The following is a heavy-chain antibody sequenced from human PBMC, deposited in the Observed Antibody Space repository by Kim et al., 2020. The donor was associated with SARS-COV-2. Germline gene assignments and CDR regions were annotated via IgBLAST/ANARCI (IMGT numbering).Heavy chain of an antibody. Sequence: ASVKVSCKASAYTFTGYYMHWVRQAPGQGLEWMGWINPNSGGTNYAQKFQGWVTMTRDTSISTAYMELSRLRSDDTAVYYCARDTIYDILTGYRAGGYGMDVWGQGTTVTVSS. CDR2: INPNSGGT. J-gene: IGHJ6*02. D-gene: IGHD3-9*01. CDR1: AYTFTGYY. V-gene: IGHV1-2*04. CDR3: ARDTIYDILTGYRAGGYGMDV.